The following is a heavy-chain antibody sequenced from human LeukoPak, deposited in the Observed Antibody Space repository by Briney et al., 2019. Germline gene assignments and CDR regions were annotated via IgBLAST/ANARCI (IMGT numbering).Heavy chain of an antibody. CDR2: IEYDGTDT. CDR1: GFTFSNYG. V-gene: IGHV3-30*02. CDR3: TIIAAAGFDY. J-gene: IGHJ4*02. Sequence: GGSLRLSCAASGFTFSNYGMHWVRQAPGKGLEWVAFIEYDGTDTHFADSVRGRFTISRDNSEDTLYLQIITLRAVDTAVYYCTIIAAAGFDYWGQGTLVTVSS. D-gene: IGHD6-13*01.